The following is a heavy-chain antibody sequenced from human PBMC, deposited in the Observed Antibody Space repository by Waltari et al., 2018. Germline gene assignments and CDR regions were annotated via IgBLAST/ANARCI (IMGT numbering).Heavy chain of an antibody. CDR3: AREMWGQQWLVRGGFDY. V-gene: IGHV4-59*11. J-gene: IGHJ4*02. Sequence: QVQLQESGPGLVKPSETLSLTCTVPGGSISSHYWSWIRQPPGKGLEWIGYIYYSGSTNYNPSLKSRVTISVDTSKNQFSLKLSSVTAADTAVYYCAREMWGQQWLVRGGFDYWGQGTLVTVSS. CDR1: GGSISSHY. D-gene: IGHD6-19*01. CDR2: IYYSGST.